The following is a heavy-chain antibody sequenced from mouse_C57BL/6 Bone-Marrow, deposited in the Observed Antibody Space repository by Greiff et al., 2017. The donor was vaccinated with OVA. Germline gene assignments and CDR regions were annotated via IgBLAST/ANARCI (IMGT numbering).Heavy chain of an antibody. V-gene: IGHV5-4*03. J-gene: IGHJ1*03. CDR2: ISDGGSYS. Sequence: EVKLVESGGGLVKPGGSLKLSCAASGFTFSSYAMSWVRQTPEKRLEWVATISDGGSYSYYPDNVKGRFTISRDNAKNNLYLQMSHLKSEDTAMYYCARSIYYYGSSYYGHWYFDVWGTGTTVTVSS. CDR1: GFTFSSYA. D-gene: IGHD1-1*01. CDR3: ARSIYYYGSSYYGHWYFDV.